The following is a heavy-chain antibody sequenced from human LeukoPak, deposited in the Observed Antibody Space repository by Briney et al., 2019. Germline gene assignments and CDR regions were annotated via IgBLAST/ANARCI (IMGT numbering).Heavy chain of an antibody. V-gene: IGHV4-59*12. CDR2: IFHSGTT. CDR1: GGSISSYY. Sequence: KPSETLSLTCTVSGGSISSYYWSWIRQPPGKGLEWIGGIFHSGTTYYNPSLKSRVTMSVDTSKNQFSLKLSSVTAADTAVYFCARDFLQGVRGNTGGSFDYWGQGTLVTVSS. J-gene: IGHJ4*02. CDR3: ARDFLQGVRGNTGGSFDY. D-gene: IGHD3-10*01.